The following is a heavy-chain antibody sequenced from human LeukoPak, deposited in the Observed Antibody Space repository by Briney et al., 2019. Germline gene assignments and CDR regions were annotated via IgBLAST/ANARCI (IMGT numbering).Heavy chain of an antibody. Sequence: SETLSLTCTVSGGSTSTYYWNWIRQSPGKGLEWIGYMYYSGSTNYNPSLKSRVTISVDTSKNESSLKLSSVTAADTAAYYCARTPATTWTNHFDYWGQGTLVTVSS. CDR2: MYYSGST. J-gene: IGHJ4*02. D-gene: IGHD4-17*01. CDR1: GGSTSTYY. CDR3: ARTPATTWTNHFDY. V-gene: IGHV4-59*01.